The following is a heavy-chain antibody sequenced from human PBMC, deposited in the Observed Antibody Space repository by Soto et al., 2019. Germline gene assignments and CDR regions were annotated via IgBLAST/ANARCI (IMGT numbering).Heavy chain of an antibody. CDR1: GYTFTSYG. Sequence: GSVKVSCKASGYTFTSYGISWVRQAPGQGLELMGWTSAYNGNTNYAQKLQGRVTMTTDTSTSTAYMELRSLRSDDTAVYYCARDGQWLANYGMDVWGQGTTVTVYS. D-gene: IGHD6-19*01. J-gene: IGHJ6*02. CDR2: TSAYNGNT. CDR3: ARDGQWLANYGMDV. V-gene: IGHV1-18*01.